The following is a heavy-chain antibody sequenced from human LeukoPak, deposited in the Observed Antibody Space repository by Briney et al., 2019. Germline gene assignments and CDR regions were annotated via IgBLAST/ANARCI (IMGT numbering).Heavy chain of an antibody. CDR2: IYPGDSDT. V-gene: IGHV5-51*01. D-gene: IGHD4-11*01. CDR1: GYSFTSYW. CDR3: ARTPYSNYYYYYMDV. Sequence: GESLKISCKGSGYSFTSYWIGWVRQMPGKGLGWMGIIYPGDSDTRYSPSFQGQVTISADKSISTAYLQWSSLKASDTAMYYCARTPYSNYYYYYMDVWGKGTTVTVSS. J-gene: IGHJ6*03.